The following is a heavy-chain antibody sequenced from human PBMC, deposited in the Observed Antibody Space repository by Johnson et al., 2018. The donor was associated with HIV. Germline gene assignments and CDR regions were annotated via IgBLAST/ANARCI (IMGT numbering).Heavy chain of an antibody. CDR3: ASGENLKWELRFVDAFDI. Sequence: VQLVESGGGVVQPGRSLRLSCAASGFTFSSYAMHWVRQAPGKGLEWVSGISWNSGSTGYADSVKGRFTISRDNAKNSLYLQMNSLRAEDTALYYCASGENLKWELRFVDAFDIWGQGTMVTVSS. J-gene: IGHJ3*02. CDR1: GFTFSSYA. D-gene: IGHD1-26*01. V-gene: IGHV3-9*01. CDR2: ISWNSGST.